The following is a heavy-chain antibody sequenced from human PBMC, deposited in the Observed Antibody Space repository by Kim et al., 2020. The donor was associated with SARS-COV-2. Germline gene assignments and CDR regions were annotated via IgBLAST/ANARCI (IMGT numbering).Heavy chain of an antibody. CDR3: TRSIPGDTANPADWFDP. Sequence: GESLKISCKGSGYSFTSYWIGWVRQMPGKGLEWMGIIYPGDSDTRYSPSFQGQVTISADKSISTAYLQWSSLKASDTAMYYCTRSIPGDTANPADWFDPWGQGTLVTVTS. CDR1: GYSFTSYW. V-gene: IGHV5-51*01. D-gene: IGHD5-18*01. J-gene: IGHJ5*02. CDR2: IYPGDSDT.